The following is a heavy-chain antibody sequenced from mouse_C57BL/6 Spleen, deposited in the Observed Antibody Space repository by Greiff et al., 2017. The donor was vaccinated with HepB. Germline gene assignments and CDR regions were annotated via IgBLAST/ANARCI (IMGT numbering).Heavy chain of an antibody. J-gene: IGHJ3*01. V-gene: IGHV1-26*01. CDR3: ASSSSWDGIDY. Sequence: EVQLQQSGPELVKPGASVKISCKASGYTFTDYYMNWVKQSHGKSLEWIGDINPNNGGTSYNQKFKGKATLTVDKSSSTAYMELRSLTSEDSAVYYCASSSSWDGIDYWGQGTLVTVSA. CDR1: GYTFTDYY. D-gene: IGHD4-1*01. CDR2: INPNNGGT.